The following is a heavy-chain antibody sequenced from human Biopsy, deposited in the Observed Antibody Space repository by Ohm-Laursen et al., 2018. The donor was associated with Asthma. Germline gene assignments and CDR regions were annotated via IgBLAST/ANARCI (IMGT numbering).Heavy chain of an antibody. V-gene: IGHV4-30-2*06. CDR1: GDSIDSGDYS. CDR3: ARGWNCGGDCYSLDS. D-gene: IGHD2-21*02. Sequence: QTLSLTCAVSGDSIDSGDYSWTWIRQSPGVGLEWIGYIYRNGDTYYNPTLKNRVTISIDRSKNQFSPRLRSVTAADTAVYYCARGWNCGGDCYSLDSWGQGTLVTVSS. CDR2: IYRNGDT. J-gene: IGHJ4*02.